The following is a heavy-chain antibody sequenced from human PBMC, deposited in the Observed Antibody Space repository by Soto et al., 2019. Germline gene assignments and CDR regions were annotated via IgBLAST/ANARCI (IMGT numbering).Heavy chain of an antibody. CDR3: ARAVAVAADFEF. Sequence: QVQLVQSGAEEKKPGASVKVSCKASGYTFTGYAMHWVRQAPGQRLEWMGWINAGNGNTKYSQKFQGRVTITRDTSASTAYMELSSLISEDTAVYYCARAVAVAADFEFWGQGTLVTVSS. D-gene: IGHD6-19*01. CDR1: GYTFTGYA. CDR2: INAGNGNT. V-gene: IGHV1-3*05. J-gene: IGHJ4*02.